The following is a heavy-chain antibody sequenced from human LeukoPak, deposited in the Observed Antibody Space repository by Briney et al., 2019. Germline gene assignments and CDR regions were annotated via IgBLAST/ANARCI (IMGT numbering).Heavy chain of an antibody. CDR3: AKDLLYSSGPTYYFDY. Sequence: PGGSLRLSCAASGFTFSSYAMSWVRQAPGKGLEWVSAISGSGGSTYYADSVKGRFTFSRDNSKNTLYLQMNSLRAEDTAVYYCAKDLLYSSGPTYYFDYWGQGTLVTVSS. V-gene: IGHV3-23*01. CDR2: ISGSGGST. J-gene: IGHJ4*02. CDR1: GFTFSSYA. D-gene: IGHD6-19*01.